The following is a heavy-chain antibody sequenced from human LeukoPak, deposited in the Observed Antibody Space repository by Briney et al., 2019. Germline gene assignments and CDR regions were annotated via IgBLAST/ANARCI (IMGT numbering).Heavy chain of an antibody. D-gene: IGHD3-10*01. J-gene: IGHJ4*02. CDR1: GFTFSSYS. V-gene: IGHV3-21*01. CDR2: ISSSSSYI. Sequence: GGSLRLSCAASGFTFSSYSMNWVRQAPGKGLEWVSSISSSSSYIYYADSVKGRFTISRDNAKNSLYPQMNSLRAEDTAVYYCAREPLVRGVSFDYWGQGTLVTVSS. CDR3: AREPLVRGVSFDY.